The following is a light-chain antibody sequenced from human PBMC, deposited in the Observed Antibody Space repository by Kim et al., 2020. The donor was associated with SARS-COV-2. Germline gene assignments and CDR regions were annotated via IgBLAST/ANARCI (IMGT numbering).Light chain of an antibody. CDR2: RAS. V-gene: IGKV3-20*01. Sequence: DIVLTQSPATLSLSPGERATLSCRASQSINNDYVAWYQQKPGLAPRFLIYRASRAAGVPDRFSSSGSETEFTLTISRLDPEDFVMYYYQEYGTLPPTFGGGTKLEI. CDR1: QSINNDY. CDR3: QEYGTLPPT. J-gene: IGKJ4*01.